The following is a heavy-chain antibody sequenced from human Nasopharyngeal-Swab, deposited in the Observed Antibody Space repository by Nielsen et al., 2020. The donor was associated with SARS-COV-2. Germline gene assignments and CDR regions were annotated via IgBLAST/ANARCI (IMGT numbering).Heavy chain of an antibody. V-gene: IGHV1-8*01. CDR1: RYTFTSYD. J-gene: IGHJ1*01. CDR3: ARMMAGYDGYLQN. CDR2: TQLNNAKT. D-gene: IGHD2-2*03. Sequence: SVKVSCKASRYTFTSYDINWVRQAPGHGLEWLGRTQLNNAKTVYAQKFQGRVTMTWNTSITTAYMRLSGLRSDDTAVYYCARMMAGYDGYLQNWGQGTLVTVSS.